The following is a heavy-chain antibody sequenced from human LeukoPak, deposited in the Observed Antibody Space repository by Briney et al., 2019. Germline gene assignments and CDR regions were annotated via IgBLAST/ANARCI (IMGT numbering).Heavy chain of an antibody. CDR2: ISSSSITI. J-gene: IGHJ4*02. V-gene: IGHV3-48*02. CDR1: GFTFSSYA. Sequence: GGSLGLSCAASGFTFSSYAMSWVRQAPGKGLECVSYISSSSITIHYADSVKGRFTISRDNAKNSLYLQMNSLRDDDTAVYYCARGGELRGFDYWGQGTLVTVSS. D-gene: IGHD1-26*01. CDR3: ARGGELRGFDY.